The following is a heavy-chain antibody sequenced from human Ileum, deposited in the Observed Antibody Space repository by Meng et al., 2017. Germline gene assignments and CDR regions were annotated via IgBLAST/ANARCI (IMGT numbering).Heavy chain of an antibody. J-gene: IGHJ4*02. CDR1: GGAVSSS. V-gene: IGHV4-59*02. Sequence: LEEWGRGLVKPSGSLSLICPVSGGAVSSSWSWIRQPQGKGLEWIGHIYYSGNTNYNPSLKSRVTISVDTSKNQFSLKLSSVTAADTAVYFCARDRRDSSGWFYFDYWAQGTLVTVSS. D-gene: IGHD6-19*01. CDR3: ARDRRDSSGWFYFDY. CDR2: IYYSGNT.